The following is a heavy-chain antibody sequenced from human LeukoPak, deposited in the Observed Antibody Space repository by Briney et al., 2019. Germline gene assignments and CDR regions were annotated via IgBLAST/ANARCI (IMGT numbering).Heavy chain of an antibody. Sequence: GGSLRLSCAASGFTFSSYGMHWVRQAPGKGLEWVAVISYDGSNKYYADSVKGRFTISRDNSKNTLYLQMNSLRAEDTAVYYCAKGSGYYVPTHFDYWGQGTLVTVSS. J-gene: IGHJ4*02. CDR1: GFTFSSYG. V-gene: IGHV3-30*18. CDR3: AKGSGYYVPTHFDY. CDR2: ISYDGSNK. D-gene: IGHD3-3*01.